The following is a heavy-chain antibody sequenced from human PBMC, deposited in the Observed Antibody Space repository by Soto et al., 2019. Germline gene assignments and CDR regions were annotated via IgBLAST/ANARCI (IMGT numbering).Heavy chain of an antibody. J-gene: IGHJ4*02. CDR3: ARLQRSYYYDSSGYYWDY. Sequence: QVQLVQSGAEVQKPGSSVKVSCKASGGTFSSYAISWVRQAPGQGLEWMGGIIPIFGTANYAQKFQGRVTITADESTSTAYMELSSLRSEDTAVYYCARLQRSYYYDSSGYYWDYWGQGTLVTVSS. CDR2: IIPIFGTA. V-gene: IGHV1-69*01. D-gene: IGHD3-22*01. CDR1: GGTFSSYA.